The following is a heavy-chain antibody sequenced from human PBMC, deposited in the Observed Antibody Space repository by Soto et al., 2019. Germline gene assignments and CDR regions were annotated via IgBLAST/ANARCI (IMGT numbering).Heavy chain of an antibody. CDR3: ATWRSYSGSYCFDY. D-gene: IGHD1-26*01. Sequence: QVQLVQSGAEVRKPGASVKVSCEASGGTLNTYTINWMRQAPGRGLEWVGQIVPMYDSVNYAEKFQGRVTITADKSTKSAYMEMTSLRSEGTALYFCATWRSYSGSYCFDYWGQGTLVTVSS. CDR2: IVPMYDSV. CDR1: GGTLNTYT. J-gene: IGHJ4*02. V-gene: IGHV1-69*06.